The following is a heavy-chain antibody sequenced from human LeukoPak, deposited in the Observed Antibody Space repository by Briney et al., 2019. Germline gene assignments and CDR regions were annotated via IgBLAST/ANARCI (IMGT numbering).Heavy chain of an antibody. CDR3: TRDRLPSKSVPTCFDY. Sequence: PGGSLRLSCKTSGCRFGEYTVSWVRQAPGKGLEWVGFIRTEAYGESSEYAASVADRFIISRDDSKRVAYLQMNSLKSEDTAVYYCTRDRLPSKSVPTCFDYWGQGTLVTVSS. D-gene: IGHD3-16*01. V-gene: IGHV3-49*04. CDR2: IRTEAYGESS. J-gene: IGHJ4*02. CDR1: GCRFGEYT.